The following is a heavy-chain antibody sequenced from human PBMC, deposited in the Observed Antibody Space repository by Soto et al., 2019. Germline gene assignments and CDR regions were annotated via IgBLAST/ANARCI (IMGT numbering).Heavy chain of an antibody. CDR3: ARDHSYCSGTTCHESYGMDV. Sequence: SETLSLTCIISGGSISSYYWSWIRQPAGKGLEWIGRIYSSGSANYSPSLKSRVTMSVDTSKNQFSLKLSSVTAADTALYYCARDHSYCSGTTCHESYGMDVWGQGTTVTVSS. CDR1: GGSISSYY. V-gene: IGHV4-4*07. CDR2: IYSSGSA. D-gene: IGHD2-2*01. J-gene: IGHJ6*02.